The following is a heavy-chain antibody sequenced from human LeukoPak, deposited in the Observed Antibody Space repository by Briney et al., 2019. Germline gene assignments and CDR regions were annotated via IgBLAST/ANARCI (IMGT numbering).Heavy chain of an antibody. CDR1: GLTFSSYE. Sequence: PGGSLRLSCAASGLTFSSYEMNWVRQAPGKGLEWVSYISSSGSTIYYADSVKGRFTISRDNAKNSLYLQMNSLRAEGTAVYYCAELGITMIGGVWGKGTTVTISS. J-gene: IGHJ6*04. CDR3: AELGITMIGGV. D-gene: IGHD3-10*02. CDR2: ISSSGSTI. V-gene: IGHV3-48*03.